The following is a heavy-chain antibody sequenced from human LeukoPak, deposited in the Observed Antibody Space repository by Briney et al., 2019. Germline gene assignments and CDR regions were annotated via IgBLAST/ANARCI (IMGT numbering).Heavy chain of an antibody. D-gene: IGHD3-22*01. V-gene: IGHV3-7*05. CDR1: GFTLSSYW. Sequence: GGSLRLSCAASGFTLSSYWMSWVRQAPGKGLEWVANIKEDGSEKYYVDSVKGRFTISRDNAKNSVYLQMNSLRAEDTAVYYCARDVSDYYDSSGLDYWGQGTLVTVFS. CDR3: ARDVSDYYDSSGLDY. CDR2: IKEDGSEK. J-gene: IGHJ4*02.